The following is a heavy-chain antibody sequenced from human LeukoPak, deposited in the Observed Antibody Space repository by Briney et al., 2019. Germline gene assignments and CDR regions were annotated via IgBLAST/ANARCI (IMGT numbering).Heavy chain of an antibody. CDR3: AKGLYYKDRSGYPA. D-gene: IGHD3-22*01. J-gene: IGHJ5*02. CDR2: IGYDGSNK. CDR1: GFTFTNYG. V-gene: IGHV3-30*02. Sequence: GGSLRLSCAASGFTFTNYGMHWVRQAPGKGLEWVACIGYDGSNKYYADSVKGRFTVSRDKSKNTLYLQMNSLRTEDTAVYYCAKGLYYKDRSGYPAWGQGTLVTISS.